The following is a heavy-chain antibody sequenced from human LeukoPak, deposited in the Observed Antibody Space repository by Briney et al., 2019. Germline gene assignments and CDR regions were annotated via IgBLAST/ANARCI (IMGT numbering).Heavy chain of an antibody. CDR1: GFTFSSYD. Sequence: PGGSLRLSCAASGFTFSSYDMHWVRQAPGKGLEWVAFIQYDGSNKFYADSVKGRFTISRDNAKNSLFLEMNSLRAEDTAVYYCARHVRFEGVDYWGQGTLVTVSS. CDR2: IQYDGSNK. CDR3: ARHVRFEGVDY. D-gene: IGHD3-3*01. V-gene: IGHV3-30*02. J-gene: IGHJ4*02.